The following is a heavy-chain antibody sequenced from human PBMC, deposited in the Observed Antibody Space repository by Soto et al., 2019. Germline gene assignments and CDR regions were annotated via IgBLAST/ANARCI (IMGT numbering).Heavy chain of an antibody. V-gene: IGHV4-31*03. CDR1: GGSISSGGYY. CDR2: IYYSGST. D-gene: IGHD2-2*01. J-gene: IGHJ6*02. Sequence: LSLTCTVSGGSISSGGYYWSWIRQHPGKGLEWIGYIYYSGSTYYNPSLKSRVTISVDTSKNQFSLKLSSVTAADTAVYYCARARLPAVMTNPPPDVWGQGITVT. CDR3: ARARLPAVMTNPPPDV.